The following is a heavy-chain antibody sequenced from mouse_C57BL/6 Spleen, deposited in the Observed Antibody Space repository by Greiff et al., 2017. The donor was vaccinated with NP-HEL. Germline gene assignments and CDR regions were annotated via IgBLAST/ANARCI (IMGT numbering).Heavy chain of an antibody. CDR3: ARDPWDGYFDV. Sequence: EVMLVESGGGLVKPGGSLKLSCAASGFTFSSYAMSWVRQTPEKRLEWVATISDGGSYTYYPDNVKGRFTISRDNAKNNLYLQMSHLKSEDTAMYYCARDPWDGYFDVWGTGTTVTVSS. CDR1: GFTFSSYA. J-gene: IGHJ1*03. V-gene: IGHV5-4*01. D-gene: IGHD4-1*01. CDR2: ISDGGSYT.